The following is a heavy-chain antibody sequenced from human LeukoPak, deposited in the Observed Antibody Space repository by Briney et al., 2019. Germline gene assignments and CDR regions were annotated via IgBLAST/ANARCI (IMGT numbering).Heavy chain of an antibody. V-gene: IGHV4-39*01. CDR1: ALSISSTTSY. CDR3: ARRNPYFDY. J-gene: IGHJ4*02. CDR2: VYYSGNT. Sequence: SETLSLTCTVSALSISSTTSYCGWLRQPPGNGLEWIGSVYYSGNTYYNPSIKSRITTSVDTSKNQFSLKLSSVTAADTAVYYCARRNPYFDYWGQGILVTVSS. D-gene: IGHD1-14*01.